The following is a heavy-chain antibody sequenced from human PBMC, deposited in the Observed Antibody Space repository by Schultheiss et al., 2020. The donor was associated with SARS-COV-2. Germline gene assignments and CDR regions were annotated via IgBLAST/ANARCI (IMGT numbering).Heavy chain of an antibody. CDR3: AREDYDILTGYYKLDP. V-gene: IGHV3-9*01. D-gene: IGHD3-9*01. CDR1: GFTFDDYA. Sequence: GGSLRLSCAASGFTFDDYAMHWVRQAPGKGLEWVSGISWNSGSIGYADSVKGRFTISRDNAKNSLYLQMNSLRAEDTALYYCAREDYDILTGYYKLDPWGQGTLVTVSS. CDR2: ISWNSGSI. J-gene: IGHJ5*02.